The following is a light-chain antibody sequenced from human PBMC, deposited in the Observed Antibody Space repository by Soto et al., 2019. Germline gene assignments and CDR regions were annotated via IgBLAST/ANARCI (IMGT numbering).Light chain of an antibody. CDR1: QSISSW. V-gene: IGKV1-5*03. J-gene: IGKJ1*01. CDR3: QQYKTYFRT. Sequence: DIQMTQSPSTLSASVGDRVTITCWASQSISSWLAWYQQKPGKAPKILIYKASSLESEVPSRFSGSGSGTEFTLTISSLQPDDFATYYCQQYKTYFRTFGQGTKVEIK. CDR2: KAS.